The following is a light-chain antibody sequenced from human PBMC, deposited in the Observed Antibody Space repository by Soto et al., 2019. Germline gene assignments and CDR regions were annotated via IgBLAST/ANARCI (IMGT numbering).Light chain of an antibody. J-gene: IGLJ1*01. Sequence: QSALTQPASVSGSPGQSIAISCTGTSSDVGGYDYVSWYQQHPDKAPKPMIYEVTKRPSGVSNRFSGSKSGNTAFLTISGLQPEDEADYYCSSHTSGSTRVFGSGTKVTVL. V-gene: IGLV2-14*01. CDR2: EVT. CDR1: SSDVGGYDY. CDR3: SSHTSGSTRV.